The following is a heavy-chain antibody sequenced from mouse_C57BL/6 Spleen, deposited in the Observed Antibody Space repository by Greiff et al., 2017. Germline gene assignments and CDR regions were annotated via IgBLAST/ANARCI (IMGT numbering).Heavy chain of an antibody. CDR2: IDPENGDT. J-gene: IGHJ1*03. CDR3: STTVVATRCFDV. D-gene: IGHD1-1*01. V-gene: IGHV14-4*01. Sequence: VQLQQSGAELVRPGASVKLSCTASGFNITDDYMHWVKQRPEQGLEWIGWIDPENGDTGYASKFQGKATITEDTSSNPAYLQLSSLTSEDAAVYYCSTTVVATRCFDVWGTGTTVTVSA. CDR1: GFNITDDY.